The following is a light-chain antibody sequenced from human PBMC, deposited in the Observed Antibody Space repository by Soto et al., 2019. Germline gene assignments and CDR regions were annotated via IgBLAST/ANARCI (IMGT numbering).Light chain of an antibody. CDR2: DAS. Sequence: DIQMTQSPSTLSASVGDRVTITCRASQGISDWLAWYQQKPGKAPKLLIYDASDLQTGVPSRFSGSGSGTEFTHTISSLQPDDFATYYCQQYQSYSFTFGPGTKVDVQ. J-gene: IGKJ3*01. V-gene: IGKV1-5*01. CDR1: QGISDW. CDR3: QQYQSYSFT.